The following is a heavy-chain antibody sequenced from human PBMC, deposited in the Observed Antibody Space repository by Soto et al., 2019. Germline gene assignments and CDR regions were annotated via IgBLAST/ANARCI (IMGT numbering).Heavy chain of an antibody. Sequence: QLQLQESGPGLVKPSETLSLTCTVSGGSISSSTYYWGWIRQPPGKGLEWIGSIYYSGSTYYNPSLKSRVPISVDTSKHQISLKLSSVTAADTSVYYCARLYQGKRPPDYWGQGTLVTVSS. CDR2: IYYSGST. J-gene: IGHJ4*02. D-gene: IGHD2-2*01. CDR1: GGSISSSTYY. CDR3: ARLYQGKRPPDY. V-gene: IGHV4-39*01.